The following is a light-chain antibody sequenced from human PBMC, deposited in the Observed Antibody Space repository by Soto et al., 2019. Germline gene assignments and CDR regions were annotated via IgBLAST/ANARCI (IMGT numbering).Light chain of an antibody. CDR3: QQYDSSSPT. V-gene: IGKV1-5*01. J-gene: IGKJ2*01. CDR2: DAS. CDR1: QNISVW. Sequence: DIQMTQSPSTLSASVGDGVTITCRASQNISVWLAWYQQRPGKAPKFLIYDASNLETGVSSRFSGSGSGTEFTLTIRSLQPDDFATYYCQQYDSSSPTFGQGTKLEL.